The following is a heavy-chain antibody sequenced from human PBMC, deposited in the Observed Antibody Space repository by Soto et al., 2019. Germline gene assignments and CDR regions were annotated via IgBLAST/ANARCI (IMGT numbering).Heavy chain of an antibody. V-gene: IGHV3-23*01. CDR2: VSIGGST. CDR1: GFTCSSYT. D-gene: IGHD2-15*01. Sequence: PGGSLRLSCAASGFTCSSYTMGWVRQGPGKGVEGVAVVSIGGSTHYADSVRGRFTISRDNSKKTLYLQMNSLTAEDTAVYFCAKRRGAGGHFDYWGQGALVTVSS. CDR3: AKRRGAGGHFDY. J-gene: IGHJ4*02.